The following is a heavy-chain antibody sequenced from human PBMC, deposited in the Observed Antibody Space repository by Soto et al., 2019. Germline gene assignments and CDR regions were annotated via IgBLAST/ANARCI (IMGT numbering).Heavy chain of an antibody. V-gene: IGHV3-23*01. CDR3: AKDNARDCSSTSCYDAFDI. Sequence: PGGSLRLSCAASGFTFSSYAMSWVRQAPGKGLEWVSAISGSGGSTYYADSVKGRFTFSRDNSKNTLYLQMNSLRAEDTAVYYCAKDNARDCSSTSCYDAFDIWGQGTMVTVSS. CDR2: ISGSGGST. CDR1: GFTFSSYA. J-gene: IGHJ3*02. D-gene: IGHD2-2*01.